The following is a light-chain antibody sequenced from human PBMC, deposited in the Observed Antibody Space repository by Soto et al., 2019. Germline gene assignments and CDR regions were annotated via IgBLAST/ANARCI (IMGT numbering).Light chain of an antibody. J-gene: IGKJ1*01. V-gene: IGKV3-20*01. CDR2: STS. CDR1: QSVTSPF. CDR3: QQYNNWPQT. Sequence: EIVLTQSPGTLSLSPGERATLSCRASQSVTSPFLAWYQQKPGQPPRLLIYSTSGRATGIPDRFSGSGSGTDFTLTISSLEPEDSAVYYCQQYNNWPQTFGQGTKV.